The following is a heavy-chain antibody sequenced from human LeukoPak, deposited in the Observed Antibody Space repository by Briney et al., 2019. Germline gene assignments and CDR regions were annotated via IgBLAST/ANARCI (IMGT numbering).Heavy chain of an antibody. CDR1: GFTFSSYA. CDR3: AKDREGALDY. J-gene: IGHJ4*02. Sequence: GGSLRLSCAASGFTFSSYAMHWVRQAPGKGLEWVAVISYDGSNKYYADSVKGRFTISRDNSKNTLYLQMNSLRAEDTAVYYCAKDREGALDYWGQGTLVTVSS. V-gene: IGHV3-30-3*01. D-gene: IGHD3-10*01. CDR2: ISYDGSNK.